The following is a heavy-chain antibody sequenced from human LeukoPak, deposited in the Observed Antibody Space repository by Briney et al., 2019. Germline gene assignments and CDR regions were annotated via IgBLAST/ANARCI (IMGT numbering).Heavy chain of an antibody. J-gene: IGHJ4*02. CDR2: ISAYNGNT. D-gene: IGHD2-21*02. CDR1: GYTFTSYG. V-gene: IGHV1-18*01. Sequence: ASVKVSCRASGYTFTSYGISWVRQAPGQGLEWMGWISAYNGNTNYAQKLQGRVTMTTDTSTSTAYMELRSLRSDDTAVYYCARDFPAYCGGDCYVNDWGQGTLVTVSS. CDR3: ARDFPAYCGGDCYVND.